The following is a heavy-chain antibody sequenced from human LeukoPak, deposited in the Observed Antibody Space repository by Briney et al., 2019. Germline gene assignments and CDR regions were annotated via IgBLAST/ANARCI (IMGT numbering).Heavy chain of an antibody. V-gene: IGHV4-34*01. CDR2: INPSGGT. CDR1: DGSFSGYY. Sequence: SETLSPTCAVFDGSFSGYYWTWIRQPPGKGLEWIGEINPSGGTTYKPSLKSRVAMSADTSKNQFSLRLSSVTAADTAVYYCVRGLSNWEGFDPWGQGTLVTVSS. J-gene: IGHJ5*02. CDR3: VRGLSNWEGFDP. D-gene: IGHD1-1*01.